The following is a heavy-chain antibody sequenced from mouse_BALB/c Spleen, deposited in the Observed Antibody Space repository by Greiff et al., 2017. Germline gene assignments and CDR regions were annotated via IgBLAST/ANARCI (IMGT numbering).Heavy chain of an antibody. CDR3: ARAAITTALYYFDY. CDR1: GFTFSDYY. D-gene: IGHD1-2*01. CDR2: ISDGGSYT. Sequence: EVHLVESGGGLVKPGGSLKLSCAASGFTFSDYYMYWVRQTPEKRLEWVATISDGGSYTYYPDSVKGRFTISRDNAKNNLYLQMSSLKSEDTAMYYCARAAITTALYYFDYWGQGTTLTVSS. J-gene: IGHJ2*01. V-gene: IGHV5-4*02.